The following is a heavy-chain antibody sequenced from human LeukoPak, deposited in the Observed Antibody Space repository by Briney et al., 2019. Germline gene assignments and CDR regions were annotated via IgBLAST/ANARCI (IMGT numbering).Heavy chain of an antibody. CDR2: ISYDGSNK. D-gene: IGHD1-26*01. Sequence: PGGSLRLSCAPSGFTLSSDGMPWVGQAPGTRRECVAVISYDGSNKYYADSVKGRFTISRDNSKNTLYLQMNSLRAEDTAVYYCAKSILVGAPGWDAFAIWGQGTMVTVSS. V-gene: IGHV3-30*18. CDR1: GFTLSSDG. J-gene: IGHJ3*02. CDR3: AKSILVGAPGWDAFAI.